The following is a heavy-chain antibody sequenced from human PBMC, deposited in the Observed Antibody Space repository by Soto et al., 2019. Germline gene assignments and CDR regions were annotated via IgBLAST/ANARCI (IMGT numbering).Heavy chain of an antibody. CDR1: GYTFTSYY. Sequence: GASVKVSCKASGYTFTSYYMHWVRQAPGQGLEWMGIINPSGGSTSYAQKFQGRVTMTRDTSTSTVYMELSSLRSEDTAVYYCARDIVVVVADGADAFDIWGQGTMVTVSS. D-gene: IGHD2-15*01. J-gene: IGHJ3*02. CDR2: INPSGGST. V-gene: IGHV1-46*03. CDR3: ARDIVVVVADGADAFDI.